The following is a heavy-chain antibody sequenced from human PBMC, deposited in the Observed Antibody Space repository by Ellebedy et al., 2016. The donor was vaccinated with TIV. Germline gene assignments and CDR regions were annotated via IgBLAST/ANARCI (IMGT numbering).Heavy chain of an antibody. J-gene: IGHJ4*02. V-gene: IGHV3-23*01. CDR2: ISGDGGGT. Sequence: GESLKISCAASRFTFSIYAMSWVRQAPGKGLEWVSTISGDGGGTFYADSVKGRFTISRDNSKRTVDLQMRSVRAEDTAVYFCAKDRTSGDGYWVFDSWGQGTMVSVSS. CDR3: AKDRTSGDGYWVFDS. D-gene: IGHD2-21*02. CDR1: RFTFSIYA.